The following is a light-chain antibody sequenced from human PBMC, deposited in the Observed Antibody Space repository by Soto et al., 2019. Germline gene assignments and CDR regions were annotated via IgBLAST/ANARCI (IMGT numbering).Light chain of an antibody. CDR3: QQYTSFSDS. CDR2: DAA. CDR1: QSTANW. Sequence: IQTTQFPATLTASVGDRVTIACRASQSTANWLAWYQQKPGKAPKGVIYDAASLGSGVPSRFSGSGSGTEFTLNISSLQPDDFATYYCQQYTSFSDSFGQGTKVDI. V-gene: IGKV1-5*01. J-gene: IGKJ2*03.